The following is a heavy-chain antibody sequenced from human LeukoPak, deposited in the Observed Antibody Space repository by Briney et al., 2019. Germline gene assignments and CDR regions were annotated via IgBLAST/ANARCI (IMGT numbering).Heavy chain of an antibody. D-gene: IGHD4-17*01. V-gene: IGHV4-59*01. Sequence: PSETLSLTCTVSGGSISSYYWSWIRQPPGKGLEWIGYIYHTGSTSYNPSLKDRVTISVDTSKNQFSLKLSSVTAADTAVYYCERGLNRNDYGDYGYWGQGTLVTVSS. CDR2: IYHTGST. CDR3: ERGLNRNDYGDYGY. J-gene: IGHJ4*02. CDR1: GGSISSYY.